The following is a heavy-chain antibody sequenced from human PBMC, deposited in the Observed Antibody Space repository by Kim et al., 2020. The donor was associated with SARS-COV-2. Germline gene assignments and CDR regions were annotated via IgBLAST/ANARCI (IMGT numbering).Heavy chain of an antibody. J-gene: IGHJ5*02. CDR3: ARAMVRDPPDWFDP. V-gene: IGHV4-59*08. Sequence: SETLSLTCTVSGGSISSYYWSWIRQPPGKGLEWIGYIYYSGSTNYNPSLKSRVTISVDTSKNQFSLKLSSVTAADTAVYYCARAMVRDPPDWFDPWGQGTLVTVSS. CDR1: GGSISSYY. CDR2: IYYSGST. D-gene: IGHD3-10*01.